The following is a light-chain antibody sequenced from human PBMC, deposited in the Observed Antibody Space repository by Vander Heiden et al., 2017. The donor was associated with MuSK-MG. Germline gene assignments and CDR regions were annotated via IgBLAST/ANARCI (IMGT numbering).Light chain of an antibody. V-gene: IGLV2-8*01. CDR1: SRDVGGYNY. CDR2: EVS. CDR3: SSYAGSNNVV. Sequence: QAALTQPLSASGSPGQSVTISCTGTSRDVGGYNYVYWYQQHPGKAPKLMIYEVSKRPSGVPDRFAGSKSGNTASLTVSGLQAEDEADYCCSSYAGSNNVVFGGGTKLTVL. J-gene: IGLJ2*01.